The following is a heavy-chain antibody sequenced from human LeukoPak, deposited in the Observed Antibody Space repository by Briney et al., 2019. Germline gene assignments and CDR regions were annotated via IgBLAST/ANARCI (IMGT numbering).Heavy chain of an antibody. V-gene: IGHV3-43*01. CDR1: GFTFDDYT. J-gene: IGHJ4*02. CDR2: ISWDGGST. CDR3: ANDAHDSSGWPPPIDY. D-gene: IGHD6-19*01. Sequence: GGSLRLSCAASGFTFDDYTMHWVRQAAGKGLEWDSLISWDGGSTYYADSVKGRFTISRDNSKNSLYLQMNSLRTEDTALYYCANDAHDSSGWPPPIDYWGQGTLVTVSS.